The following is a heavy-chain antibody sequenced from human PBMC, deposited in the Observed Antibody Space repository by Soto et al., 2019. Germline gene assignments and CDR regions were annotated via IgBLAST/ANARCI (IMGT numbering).Heavy chain of an antibody. CDR2: ISYDGSNK. D-gene: IGHD2-8*01. Sequence: GGSLRLSCAASGFTFSSYGMHWVRQAPGKGLEWVAVISYDGSNKYYADSVKGRFTISRDNSKNTLYLQMNSLRAEDTAVYYCAKDRMVYWGQGTLVTVSS. J-gene: IGHJ4*02. CDR1: GFTFSSYG. CDR3: AKDRMVY. V-gene: IGHV3-30*18.